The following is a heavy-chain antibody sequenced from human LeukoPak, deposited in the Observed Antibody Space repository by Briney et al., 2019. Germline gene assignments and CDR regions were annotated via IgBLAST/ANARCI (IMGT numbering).Heavy chain of an antibody. V-gene: IGHV4-4*07. Sequence: PSETLSLTCTVSGGSIGSYYWTWIRQPAGKGLEWIGRIFVSGSTNYNPSLKGRVTMSVDTSKKQFSLRLTSMSAADTAVYYCARGLSDYYDSSGYAFDIWGQGTMVTVSS. CDR1: GGSIGSYY. CDR2: IFVSGST. CDR3: ARGLSDYYDSSGYAFDI. J-gene: IGHJ3*02. D-gene: IGHD3-22*01.